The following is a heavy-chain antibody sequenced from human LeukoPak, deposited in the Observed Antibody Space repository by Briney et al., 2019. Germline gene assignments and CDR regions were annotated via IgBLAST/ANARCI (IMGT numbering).Heavy chain of an antibody. CDR3: ARVTPLFGALTDAFDI. CDR1: GYTFTSYA. J-gene: IGHJ3*02. Sequence: ASVKVSCKASGYTFTSYAIHWVRQAPGQRLEWMGWISAGNGNTKYSQNFQGRVTFNSNTSATTAFMELSSLRSEDAAVYYCARVTPLFGALTDAFDIWGQGTMVTVSS. V-gene: IGHV1-3*01. D-gene: IGHD3-3*01. CDR2: ISAGNGNT.